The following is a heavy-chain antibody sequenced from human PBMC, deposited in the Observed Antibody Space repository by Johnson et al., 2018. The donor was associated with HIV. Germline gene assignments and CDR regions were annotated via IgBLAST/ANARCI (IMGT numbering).Heavy chain of an antibody. CDR1: GMTFSDLW. CDR2: IKSKTDGGTT. V-gene: IGHV3-15*01. CDR3: AKDRNWGRLFDGFDI. D-gene: IGHD7-27*01. J-gene: IGHJ3*02. Sequence: VQLVESGGGLVKPGGSLRLSCAASGMTFSDLWMNWVRQAPGKGLEWVGRIKSKTDGGTTDYAAPVKGRFTISRDDSKNTLYLQMNSLRPEDTAVYYCAKDRNWGRLFDGFDIWGRGTMVTVSS.